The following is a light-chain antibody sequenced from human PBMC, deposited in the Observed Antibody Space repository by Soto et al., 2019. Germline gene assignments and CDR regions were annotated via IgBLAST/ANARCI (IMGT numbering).Light chain of an antibody. CDR1: SSDVGNYNY. J-gene: IGLJ2*01. Sequence: QSALTQPASVSGSPGQSITISCTGTSSDVGNYNYVSWYQQHPGKAPKLMIYEVNNRPSGVSNRFSGSKSGNTASLTISGLQADDEADYYCSSYISSTTLVVFGGGTQLTVL. CDR3: SSYISSTTLVV. V-gene: IGLV2-14*01. CDR2: EVN.